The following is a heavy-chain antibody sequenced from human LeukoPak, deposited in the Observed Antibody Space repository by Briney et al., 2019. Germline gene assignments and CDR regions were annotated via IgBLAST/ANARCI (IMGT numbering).Heavy chain of an antibody. CDR2: IKSKTDGGTT. V-gene: IGHV3-15*01. CDR3: TTDPEPYYDILTGGYGMDV. Sequence: GGSLRLSCAASGFTFSNAWMSWVRRAPGRGLEWVGRIKSKTDGGTTDYAAPVKGRFTISRDDSKNTLYLQMNSLKTEDTAVYYCTTDPEPYYDILTGGYGMDVWGQGTTVTVSS. CDR1: GFTFSNAW. J-gene: IGHJ6*02. D-gene: IGHD3-9*01.